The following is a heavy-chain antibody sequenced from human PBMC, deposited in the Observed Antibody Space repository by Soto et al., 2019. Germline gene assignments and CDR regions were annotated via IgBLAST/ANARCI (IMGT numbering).Heavy chain of an antibody. J-gene: IGHJ6*02. V-gene: IGHV1-69*13. D-gene: IGHD2-21*02. Sequence: ASVKVSCKASGVTFSSYAISWVRQAPGQGLEWMGGIIPIFGTANYAQKFQGRVTITADESTSTAYMELSSLRSEDTAVYYCARALGGDVYYYGMDVWGQGTTVTVS. CDR1: GVTFSSYA. CDR3: ARALGGDVYYYGMDV. CDR2: IIPIFGTA.